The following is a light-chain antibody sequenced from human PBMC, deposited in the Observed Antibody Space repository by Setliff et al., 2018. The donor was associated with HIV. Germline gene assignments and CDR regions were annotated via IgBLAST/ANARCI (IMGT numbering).Light chain of an antibody. J-gene: IGLJ1*01. Sequence: QSALTQPASVSGSPGQSITISCTGTSNDVGRYDLVSWYQQHPARAPKLIIYQATRRPSGVSNRFSGSKSGNVASLTMSGLQAEDEADYYCCSNTGSNTFVFGTGTKVTVL. CDR3: CSNTGSNTFV. CDR2: QAT. CDR1: SNDVGRYDL. V-gene: IGLV2-23*01.